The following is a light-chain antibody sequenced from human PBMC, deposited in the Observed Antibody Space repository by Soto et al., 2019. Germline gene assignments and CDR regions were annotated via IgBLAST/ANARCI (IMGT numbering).Light chain of an antibody. V-gene: IGKV3-20*01. CDR2: GG. CDR3: QQYGRSPYT. Sequence: EIVLTQSPDTLSLSPGERATLSCRASQSVGSSYIAWYQHKPGQAPRLLVYGGASDMPDRFSVSGSGTDFTLTINRLQPEDFAVYYCQQYGRSPYTFGQGTKLEI. J-gene: IGKJ2*01. CDR1: QSVGSSY.